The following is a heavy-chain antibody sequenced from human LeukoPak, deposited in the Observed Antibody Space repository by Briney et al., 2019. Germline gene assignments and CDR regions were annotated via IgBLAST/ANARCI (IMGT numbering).Heavy chain of an antibody. CDR3: ARDLRQPENFDY. V-gene: IGHV3-21*01. CDR2: ISTSSSYI. J-gene: IGHJ4*02. Sequence: PGGSLRLSCAASGFTFNTYSMSWVRQAPGKGLEWVSSISTSSSYIYSADSVKGRFTISRDNAKNSLCLQMNSLRAEDTAVYYCARDLRQPENFDYWGQGTLVTVSS. D-gene: IGHD1-14*01. CDR1: GFTFNTYS.